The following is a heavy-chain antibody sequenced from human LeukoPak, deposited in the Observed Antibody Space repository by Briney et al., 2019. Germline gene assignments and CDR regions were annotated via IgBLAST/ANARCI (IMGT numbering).Heavy chain of an antibody. D-gene: IGHD6-13*01. J-gene: IGHJ4*02. CDR2: IYYSGST. Sequence: SETLSLTCTVSGGSISSSSYYWGWIRQPPGKGLEWIGSIYYSGSTYYNPSLKSRVTISVDTSKNQFSLKLSSVTAADTAVYYCARTPSIAAAGIFDYWGQGTLVTVSS. V-gene: IGHV4-39*01. CDR3: ARTPSIAAAGIFDY. CDR1: GGSISSSSYY.